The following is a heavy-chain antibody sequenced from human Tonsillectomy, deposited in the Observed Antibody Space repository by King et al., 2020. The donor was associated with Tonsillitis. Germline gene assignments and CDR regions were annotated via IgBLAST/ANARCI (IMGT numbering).Heavy chain of an antibody. Sequence: QLVQSGAEVKKPGASVKVSCKASGYTFTSYYMHWVRQAPGQGLEWMGMINPSGGTTSYAQKFQGRVTMTRDTSTNTFYMELSSLRSEDTAVYYCARDRPCSSASCYGGSWFDPWGQGTLVTVCS. D-gene: IGHD2-2*01. CDR2: INPSGGTT. J-gene: IGHJ5*02. V-gene: IGHV1-46*01. CDR3: ARDRPCSSASCYGGSWFDP. CDR1: GYTFTSYY.